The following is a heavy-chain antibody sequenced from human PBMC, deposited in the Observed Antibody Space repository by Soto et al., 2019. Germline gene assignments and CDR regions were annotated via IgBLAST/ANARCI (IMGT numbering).Heavy chain of an antibody. V-gene: IGHV1-18*01. CDR1: GYTFSNYG. D-gene: IGHD3-3*01. CDR2: ISAYNGNT. Sequence: ASVKVSCKTSGYTFSNYGLSWVRQAPGQGLEWMGWISAYNGNTNYAQNFQDRISMTTDTSTTTAYMELRNLKSDDTAVYYCARDHTIFGGTSGLLNYWGQGTLVTVSS. CDR3: ARDHTIFGGTSGLLNY. J-gene: IGHJ4*02.